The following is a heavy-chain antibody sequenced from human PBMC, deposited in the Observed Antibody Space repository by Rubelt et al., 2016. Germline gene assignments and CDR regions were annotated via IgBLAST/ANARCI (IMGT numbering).Heavy chain of an antibody. Sequence: WIGEIYHSGSTNYNPSLKSRVTISVDKSKNQFSLKLSSVTAADTAVYYCARRLKTTVTTRFGSVGWFDPWGQGTLVTVSS. CDR2: IYHSGST. D-gene: IGHD4-17*01. J-gene: IGHJ5*02. V-gene: IGHV4-4*02. CDR3: ARRLKTTVTTRFGSVGWFDP.